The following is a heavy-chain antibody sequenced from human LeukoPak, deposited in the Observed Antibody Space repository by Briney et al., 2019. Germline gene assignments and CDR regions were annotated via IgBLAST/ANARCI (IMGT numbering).Heavy chain of an antibody. CDR3: ARAQGYCSSTSCYNNYYYYYGMDV. CDR2: ISSSSSYI. J-gene: IGHJ6*02. Sequence: PGGSLRLSCAASGFTFSSYSMNWVRQAPGKGLEWVSSISSSSSYIYYADSVKGRFTISRDNAKNSLYLQMNSLRAEDTAVYYCARAQGYCSSTSCYNNYYYYYGMDVWGQGTTVTVSS. V-gene: IGHV3-21*01. D-gene: IGHD2-2*02. CDR1: GFTFSSYS.